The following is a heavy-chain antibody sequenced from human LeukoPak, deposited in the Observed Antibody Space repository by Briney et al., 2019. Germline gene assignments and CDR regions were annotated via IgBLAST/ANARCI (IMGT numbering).Heavy chain of an antibody. J-gene: IGHJ3*02. D-gene: IGHD3-22*01. Sequence: GGSLRLSCAASGFTVSNNFMYWVRQAPGKGLEWMGIIYLGDSDTRYSPSFQGQVTISADKSISTAYLQWSSLKASDTAMYYCARPDFGSGYHDDAFDIWGQGTMVTVSS. CDR2: IYLGDSDT. CDR1: GFTVSNNF. CDR3: ARPDFGSGYHDDAFDI. V-gene: IGHV5-51*01.